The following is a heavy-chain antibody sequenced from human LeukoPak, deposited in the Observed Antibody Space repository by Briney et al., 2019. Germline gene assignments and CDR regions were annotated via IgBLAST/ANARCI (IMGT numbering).Heavy chain of an antibody. V-gene: IGHV3-73*01. CDR3: TRPFYDSSGYAEG. J-gene: IGHJ4*02. CDR2: IRSKANSYAT. CDR1: GFNFSGSA. Sequence: VGSLRLSCAASGFNFSGSAMHWVRRASGKGLEWVGRIRSKANSYATAYAASVKGRFTISRDDSKNTAYLQMNSLKTEDTAVYYCTRPFYDSSGYAEGWGQGTLVTVSS. D-gene: IGHD3-22*01.